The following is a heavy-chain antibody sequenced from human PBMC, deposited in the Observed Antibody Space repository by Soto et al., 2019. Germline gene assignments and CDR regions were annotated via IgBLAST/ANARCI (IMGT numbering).Heavy chain of an antibody. J-gene: IGHJ6*03. CDR3: AREIGIRDYYYMAV. V-gene: IGHV1-2*04. CDR1: GYTFTGYY. Sequence: ASVKVSCKASGYTFTGYYMHWVRQAPGQGLEWMGWINPNSGGTNYAQKFQGWVTMTRDTSISTAYMELSRLRSDDTAVYYCAREIGIRDYYYMAVWGKGTTVTVSS. CDR2: INPNSGGT.